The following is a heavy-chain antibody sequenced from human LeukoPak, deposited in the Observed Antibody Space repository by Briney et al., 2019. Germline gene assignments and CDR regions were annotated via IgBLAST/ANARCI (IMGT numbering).Heavy chain of an antibody. CDR1: GFTFSSYA. D-gene: IGHD2-2*01. Sequence: QPGRSLRLSCAASGFTFSSYAMHWVRQAPGKGLEWVAVISYDGSNKYYADSVKGRFTISRDNSKNTLYLQMNSLRAGDTAVNYCAREWDCSSTSCSDYYYGMDVWGQGTTVTVSS. J-gene: IGHJ6*02. V-gene: IGHV3-30-3*01. CDR3: AREWDCSSTSCSDYYYGMDV. CDR2: ISYDGSNK.